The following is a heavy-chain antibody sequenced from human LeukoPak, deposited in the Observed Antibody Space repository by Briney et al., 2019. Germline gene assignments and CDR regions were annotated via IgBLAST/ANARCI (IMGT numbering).Heavy chain of an antibody. Sequence: PSETLSLTCAVYGGSFSGYYWSWIRQPPGKGLEWIGEINHSGSTNYNPSLKSRVTISVDTSKNQFSLKLSSVTAADTAVYYCARGLAAAETYGYYYDYWGQGTLVTVSP. J-gene: IGHJ4*02. CDR3: ARGLAAAETYGYYYDY. V-gene: IGHV4-34*01. D-gene: IGHD6-13*01. CDR1: GGSFSGYY. CDR2: INHSGST.